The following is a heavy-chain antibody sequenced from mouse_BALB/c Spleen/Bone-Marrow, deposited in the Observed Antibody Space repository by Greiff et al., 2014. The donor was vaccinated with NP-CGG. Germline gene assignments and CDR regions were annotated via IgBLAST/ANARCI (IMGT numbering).Heavy chain of an antibody. D-gene: IGHD1-1*01. CDR1: GYTFTNYV. CDR2: INPYNDGT. V-gene: IGHV1-14*01. CDR3: ARGGYYGTSLYWYFDV. J-gene: IGHJ1*01. Sequence: QLQESGPELVKPGASVKMSCKASGYTFTNYVIHWVKQKPGQGLGWIGYINPYNDGTKYNDKFKGKATLTSDKSSSTAYMEFSSLTSEDSAVYYCARGGYYGTSLYWYFDVWGAGTTVTVSS.